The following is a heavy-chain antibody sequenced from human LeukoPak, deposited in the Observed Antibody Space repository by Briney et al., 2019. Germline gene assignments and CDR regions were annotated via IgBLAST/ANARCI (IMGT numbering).Heavy chain of an antibody. D-gene: IGHD6-19*01. CDR2: INTNTGNP. CDR3: AREGDSSGWSYFDY. Sequence: ASVKVSCKASGYTFTSYAMNWVRQAPGQGLEWMGWINTNTGNPTYAQGFTGRFVFSLDTSASTAYLQISSLKAEDTAVYYCAREGDSSGWSYFDYWGQGTLVTVSS. CDR1: GYTFTSYA. J-gene: IGHJ4*02. V-gene: IGHV7-4-1*02.